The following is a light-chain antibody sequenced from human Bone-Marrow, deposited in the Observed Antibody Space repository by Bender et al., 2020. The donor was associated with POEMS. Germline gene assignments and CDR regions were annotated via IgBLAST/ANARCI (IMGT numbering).Light chain of an antibody. CDR2: GVN. Sequence: QSALAQSASVSGSPGQSITISCSGDYYDNLVSWYQQHPGKAPRLLIFGVNKRPSGVSNRFSGSKSGTSASLAITGLQAEDEGDYYCQSYDNSLGGWVFGGGTKLTVL. V-gene: IGLV2-14*02. CDR3: QSYDNSLGGWV. J-gene: IGLJ3*02. CDR1: YYDNL.